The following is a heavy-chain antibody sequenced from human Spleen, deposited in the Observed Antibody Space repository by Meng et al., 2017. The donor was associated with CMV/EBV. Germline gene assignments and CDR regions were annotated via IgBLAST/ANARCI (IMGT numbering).Heavy chain of an antibody. Sequence: FIDYYLHWLRQAPGQGPEWMGWISPKRGSSLSAKKFQGRVTLTMDTSASTVYMELSSLRSEDTAVYYCARDPPYCSGDRCNSGGYFDYWGQGTLVTVSS. V-gene: IGHV1-2*02. D-gene: IGHD2-15*01. J-gene: IGHJ4*02. CDR1: FIDYY. CDR3: ARDPPYCSGDRCNSGGYFDY. CDR2: ISPKRGSS.